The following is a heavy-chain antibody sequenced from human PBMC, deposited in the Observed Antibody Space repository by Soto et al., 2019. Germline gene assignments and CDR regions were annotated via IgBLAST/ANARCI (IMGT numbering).Heavy chain of an antibody. J-gene: IGHJ3*01. Sequence: GASVKASCKASGYTFTSYAMHCVHQAPGQRLEWMGWINAGNGNTKYSQKFQGRVTITRDTSASTAYMELSSLRSEDTAVYYCARDFLLRLDSSGYPIWGQGTMVTVSS. V-gene: IGHV1-3*01. D-gene: IGHD3-22*01. CDR1: GYTFTSYA. CDR3: ARDFLLRLDSSGYPI. CDR2: INAGNGNT.